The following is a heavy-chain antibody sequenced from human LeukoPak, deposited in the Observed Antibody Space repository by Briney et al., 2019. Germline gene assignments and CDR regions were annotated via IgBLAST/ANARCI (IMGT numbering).Heavy chain of an antibody. CDR2: IIPILGIA. CDR3: ARGGQGYCSGGSCSDYYYYYGMDV. V-gene: IGHV1-69*04. CDR1: GGTFSSYA. Sequence: SVKVSCKAPGGTFSSYAISWVRQAPGQGLEWMGRIIPILGIANYAQKFQGRVTITADKSTSTAYMELSSLRSDDTAVYYCARGGQGYCSGGSCSDYYYYYGMDVWGQGTTVTVSS. D-gene: IGHD2-15*01. J-gene: IGHJ6*02.